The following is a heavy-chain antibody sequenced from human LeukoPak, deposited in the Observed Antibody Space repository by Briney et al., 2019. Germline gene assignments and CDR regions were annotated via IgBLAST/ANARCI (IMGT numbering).Heavy chain of an antibody. CDR2: IYHTGTT. V-gene: IGHV4-59*01. CDR1: GGSISSYY. D-gene: IGHD4-11*01. CDR3: ARGRVSSSTWHSTYYYYFYMDV. J-gene: IGHJ6*03. Sequence: PSETLSLTCTVSGGSISSYYWTWLRQPPGKGLEWFGYIYHTGTTNYNPSLNSRVTISRDTSKNHFSLQLSSVTAADTAVYFCARGRVSSSTWHSTYYYYFYMDVWSKGTTVTVSS.